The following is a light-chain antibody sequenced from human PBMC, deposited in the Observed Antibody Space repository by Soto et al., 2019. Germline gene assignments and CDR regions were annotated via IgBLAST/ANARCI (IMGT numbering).Light chain of an antibody. CDR1: SSNIGAGYN. Sequence: QTVVTQPPSVSGAPGQRVTISCTGTSSNIGAGYNVHWFQQLPGTAPKLLIYANSNRPSGVPDRFSGSKSGTSASLAITGLQAEDEADYYCQSYDTSRSVVFGGGTKVTVL. J-gene: IGLJ2*01. CDR2: ANS. V-gene: IGLV1-40*01. CDR3: QSYDTSRSVV.